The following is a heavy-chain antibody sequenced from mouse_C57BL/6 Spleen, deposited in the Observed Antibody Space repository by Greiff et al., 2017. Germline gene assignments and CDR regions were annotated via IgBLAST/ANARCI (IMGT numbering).Heavy chain of an antibody. D-gene: IGHD2-9*01. CDR2: IDPEDGDT. CDR3: TTAYYGYDGGFAY. V-gene: IGHV14-1*01. J-gene: IGHJ3*01. Sequence: VQLQQSGAELVRPGASVKLSCTASGFNIKDYYMHWVKQRPEQGLEWIGRIDPEDGDTEYAPKFQGKATMTADTSSNTAYLQLSSLTSEDTAVYYCTTAYYGYDGGFAYWGQGTLVTVSA. CDR1: GFNIKDYY.